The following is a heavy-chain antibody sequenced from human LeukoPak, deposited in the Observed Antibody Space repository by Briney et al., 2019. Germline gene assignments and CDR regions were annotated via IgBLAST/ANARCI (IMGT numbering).Heavy chain of an antibody. CDR1: GFTFSDYY. D-gene: IGHD3-22*01. Sequence: PGGSLRLSCAASGFTFSDYYMTWIRQAPGRGLEWVSYISGSSSDTNYADSVKGRFTISRDNAKNSLSLQMNSLSADDTALYYCARYSFDGSDHLLDYWGQGTLVAVSS. J-gene: IGHJ4*02. V-gene: IGHV3-11*03. CDR2: ISGSSSDT. CDR3: ARYSFDGSDHLLDY.